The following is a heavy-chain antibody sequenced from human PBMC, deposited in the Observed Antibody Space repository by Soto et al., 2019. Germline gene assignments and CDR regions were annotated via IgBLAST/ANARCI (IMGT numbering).Heavy chain of an antibody. D-gene: IGHD2-2*01. CDR2: IYWNDDK. CDR1: GFSLSTNWVG. Sequence: SGLRGGPTQTLTLTCSFSGFSLSTNWVGVGWIRQPPGKALEWLAVIYWNDDKRYSPSLKSRLTITKDTSKNQVVLTMTDMDPLDTATYYCAHEGQYVPRYFDYWGQGTLVTVSS. CDR3: AHEGQYVPRYFDY. V-gene: IGHV2-5*01. J-gene: IGHJ4*02.